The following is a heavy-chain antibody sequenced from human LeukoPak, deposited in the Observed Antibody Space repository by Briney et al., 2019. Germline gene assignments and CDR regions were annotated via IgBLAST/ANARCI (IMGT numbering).Heavy chain of an antibody. Sequence: PSETLSLTCTVSGGSISSYYWSWIRQPPGKGLEWIGYIYYSGSTNYNPSLKSRVTISVDTSKNQFSLKLSSVTAADTAVYYCARDKGYSNYVYYFDYWGQGTLVTVSS. CDR1: GGSISSYY. CDR3: ARDKGYSNYVYYFDY. V-gene: IGHV4-59*01. D-gene: IGHD4-11*01. CDR2: IYYSGST. J-gene: IGHJ4*02.